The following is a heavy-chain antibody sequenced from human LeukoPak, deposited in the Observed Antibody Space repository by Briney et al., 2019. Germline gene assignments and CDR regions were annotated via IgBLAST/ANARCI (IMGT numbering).Heavy chain of an antibody. V-gene: IGHV4-34*01. CDR1: IGSFIGFY. CDR3: ARGHDYGVAWFQH. CDR2: INHSGST. Sequence: SETLSLTCAVYIGSFIGFYWSWIRQPPGKGLEWIGEINHSGSTNYNPSLKSRITISVDTSKNQFSLKLGSVTAADTAVYYCARGHDYGVAWFQHWGQGTLVTVSS. J-gene: IGHJ1*01. D-gene: IGHD4-17*01.